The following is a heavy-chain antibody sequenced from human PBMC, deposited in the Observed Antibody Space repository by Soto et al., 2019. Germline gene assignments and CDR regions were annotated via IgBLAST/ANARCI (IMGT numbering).Heavy chain of an antibody. CDR2: IIPIFGTA. V-gene: IGHV1-69*13. D-gene: IGHD5-12*01. Sequence: SVKVSCKASGGTFSSYAISWVRQAPGQGLEWMGGIIPIFGTANYAQKFQGRVTITADESTSTAYMELSSLRSEDTAVYYCARGEWLRFYYYYYGMDVWGQGTTVTVSS. CDR3: ARGEWLRFYYYYYGMDV. J-gene: IGHJ6*02. CDR1: GGTFSSYA.